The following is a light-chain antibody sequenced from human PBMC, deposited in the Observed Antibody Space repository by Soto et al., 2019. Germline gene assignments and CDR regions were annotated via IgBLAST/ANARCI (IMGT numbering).Light chain of an antibody. Sequence: QSVLTQSPSASASLGASVKLTCTLSSGHSSYAIAWHQQQPKKGPRYLMKLNSDGSHSKGDGIPDRFSGSSSGAERYLTISSLQSEDEADYYCQTWGTGIQVFGGGTKLTVL. CDR3: QTWGTGIQV. V-gene: IGLV4-69*01. CDR2: LNSDGSH. J-gene: IGLJ2*01. CDR1: SGHSSYA.